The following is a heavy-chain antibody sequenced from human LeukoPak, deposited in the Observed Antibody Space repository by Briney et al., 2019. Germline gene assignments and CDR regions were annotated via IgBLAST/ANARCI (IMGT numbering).Heavy chain of an antibody. CDR1: GFTFSNAW. CDR2: IKSKTDGGTT. Sequence: GSLRLSCAASGFTFSNAWMSWVRQAPGKGLEWVGRIKSKTDGGTTDYAARVEGRFTISRDDSKNTLYLQMNSLKTEDTAEYYCTTGPMTTVVGYYYHYMDVWGKGTTVTVSS. V-gene: IGHV3-15*01. CDR3: TTGPMTTVVGYYYHYMDV. J-gene: IGHJ6*03. D-gene: IGHD4-11*01.